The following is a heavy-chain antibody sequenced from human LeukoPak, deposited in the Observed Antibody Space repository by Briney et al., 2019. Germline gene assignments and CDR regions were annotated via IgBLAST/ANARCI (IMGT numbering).Heavy chain of an antibody. CDR2: INHSGSI. CDR1: GGSFSGYY. Sequence: SETLSLTCAVYGGSFSGYYWSWIRQPPGKGLEWIGEINHSGSIDSNPSLKSRVTMSVHTSKNQFSLQLNSVTAADTAVYYCARRDRTYYDILTPWGQGTLVTVSS. J-gene: IGHJ5*02. V-gene: IGHV4-34*01. CDR3: ARRDRTYYDILTP. D-gene: IGHD3-9*01.